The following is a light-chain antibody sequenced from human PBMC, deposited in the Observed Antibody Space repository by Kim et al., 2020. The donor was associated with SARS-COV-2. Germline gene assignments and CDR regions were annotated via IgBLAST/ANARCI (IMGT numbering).Light chain of an antibody. CDR1: QTISTW. CDR2: DAS. CDR3: QQDDDNFPT. J-gene: IGKJ4*01. V-gene: IGKV1-5*01. Sequence: DIQMTQSPSTLSASVGDRVTMTCRASQTISTWLSWYQQKPGKAPKLLIYDASTLETGVPSRFSGSGSGTEFTLTISSLQPDDFATYYCQQDDDNFPTFGEGTKVEI.